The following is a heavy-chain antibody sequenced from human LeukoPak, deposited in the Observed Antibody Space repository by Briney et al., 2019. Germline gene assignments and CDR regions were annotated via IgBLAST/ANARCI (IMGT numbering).Heavy chain of an antibody. V-gene: IGHV3-23*01. D-gene: IGHD6-19*01. CDR1: GFTFSSYA. CDR2: ISGSGGST. CDR3: AKGNSGYSSGWYYHFLDY. J-gene: IGHJ4*02. Sequence: GGSLRLSCAASGFTFSSYAMSWVRQAPGKGLEWVSAISGSGGSTYYADSVKGRFTISRDNSKNTLYLQMNSLRAEDTAVYYCAKGNSGYSSGWYYHFLDYWGQGTLVTVSS.